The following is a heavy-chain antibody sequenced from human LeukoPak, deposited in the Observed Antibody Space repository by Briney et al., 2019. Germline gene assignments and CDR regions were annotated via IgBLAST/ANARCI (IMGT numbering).Heavy chain of an antibody. CDR2: MCCSGRT. CDR1: GRSIGSYY. Sequence: SDTLSLTCTVSGRSIGSYYWRWIRQPPGKGLEWVGYMCCSGRTNYNPAPKRRVTITVDTSKNQSPLNLSSVTAAATAVYCSARDLLSPAGYFDYWGQGTLVTVSS. V-gene: IGHV4-59*01. CDR3: ARDLLSPAGYFDY. D-gene: IGHD6-19*01. J-gene: IGHJ4*02.